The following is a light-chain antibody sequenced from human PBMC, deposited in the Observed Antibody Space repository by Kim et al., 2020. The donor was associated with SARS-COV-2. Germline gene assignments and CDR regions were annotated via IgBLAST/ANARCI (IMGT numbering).Light chain of an antibody. CDR2: KAS. CDR1: QSISSW. Sequence: DIQMTQSPSTLSASVGDRVTITCWASQSISSWLAWYQQKPGKTPNLLIYKASSLETRVPSRFSGSGSGTEFTLTISSLQPDDFATYYCQQYNSYPWTFGQGTKVDIK. CDR3: QQYNSYPWT. J-gene: IGKJ1*01. V-gene: IGKV1-5*03.